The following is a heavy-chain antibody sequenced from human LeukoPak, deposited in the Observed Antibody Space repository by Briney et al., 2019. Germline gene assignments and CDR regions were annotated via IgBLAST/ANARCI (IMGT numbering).Heavy chain of an antibody. CDR3: ARGTGHGFDS. CDR1: GYTFSVYY. J-gene: IGHJ4*02. V-gene: IGHV1-2*02. CDR2: INPNSGGT. Sequence: GASVKVSCKASGYTFSVYYLHWVRQAPGQGLEWMGWINPNSGGTNYAQKFQGRVTMTRDTSISTAYMELSGLTSDDTAVFYCARGTGHGFDSWGQGTLVTVST. D-gene: IGHD4-17*01.